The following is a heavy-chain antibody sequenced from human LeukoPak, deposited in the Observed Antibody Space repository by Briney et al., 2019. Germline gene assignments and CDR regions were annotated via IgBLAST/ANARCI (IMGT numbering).Heavy chain of an antibody. D-gene: IGHD6-13*01. CDR3: ARCSKAGIAAAGSPYYYYGMDV. CDR2: IYYSGST. CDR1: GGSISSYY. V-gene: IGHV4-59*01. Sequence: SETLSLTYTVSGGSISSYYWSWIRQPPGKGLEWIGYIYYSGSTNYNPSLKSRVTISVDTSKNQFSLKLSSVTAADTAVYYCARCSKAGIAAAGSPYYYYGMDVWGQGTTVTVSS. J-gene: IGHJ6*02.